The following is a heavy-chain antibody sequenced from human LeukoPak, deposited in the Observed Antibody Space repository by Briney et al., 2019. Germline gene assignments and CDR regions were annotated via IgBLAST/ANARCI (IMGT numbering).Heavy chain of an antibody. V-gene: IGHV1-18*01. D-gene: IGHD5-18*01. CDR3: AGDDSYGSLFDY. CDR1: GYTFTSYG. CDR2: ISAYNGNT. J-gene: IGHJ4*02. Sequence: ASVKVSCKASGYTFTSYGISWVRQAPGQGLEWMGWISAYNGNTNYAQKLQGRVTMTTDTSTSTAYMELRSLRSDDTAVYYCAGDDSYGSLFDYWGQGTLVTVSS.